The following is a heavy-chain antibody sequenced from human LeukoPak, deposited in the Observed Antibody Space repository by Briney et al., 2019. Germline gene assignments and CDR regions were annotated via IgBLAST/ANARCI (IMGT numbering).Heavy chain of an antibody. J-gene: IGHJ6*04. Sequence: SETLSLTCAVYGGSFSGYYWSWIRQPPGKGLEWIGEINHSGSTNYNPSIKSRVAISVDTSKNQFSLKLSSVTGADTAVYYCARARGYCSGGSCPSYWLYYYYGMDVWGKGTTVTVSS. CDR1: GGSFSGYY. CDR3: ARARGYCSGGSCPSYWLYYYYGMDV. V-gene: IGHV4-34*01. CDR2: INHSGST. D-gene: IGHD2-15*01.